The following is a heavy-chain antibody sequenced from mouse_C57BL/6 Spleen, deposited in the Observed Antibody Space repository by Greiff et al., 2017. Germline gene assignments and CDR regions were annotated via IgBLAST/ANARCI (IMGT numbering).Heavy chain of an antibody. V-gene: IGHV1-69*01. CDR1: GYTFTSYW. J-gene: IGHJ1*03. CDR2: IDPSDSYT. D-gene: IGHD1-1*01. CDR3: ARFPHYYGSSYGYFDV. Sequence: VQLQQPGAELVMPGASVKLSCKASGYTFTSYWMHWVKQRPGQGLEWVGEIDPSDSYTNYNQKIKGKSTLTVDKSSSTAYMQLSSLTSEDSAVYDCARFPHYYGSSYGYFDVWGTGTTVTVSS.